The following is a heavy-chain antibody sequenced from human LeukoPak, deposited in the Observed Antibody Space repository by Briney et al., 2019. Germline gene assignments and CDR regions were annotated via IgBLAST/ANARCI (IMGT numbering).Heavy chain of an antibody. CDR3: ARPSVVRGEGWFDP. V-gene: IGHV1-2*02. Sequence: ASVKVSCKASGYTFTGYYMHWVRQAPGQGLESMGWINPKTGGTNYAQKFQGRVTMTRDMSISTAYMELSRLRSDDTAVYYCARPSVVRGEGWFDPWGQGTLVTVSS. J-gene: IGHJ5*02. CDR2: INPKTGGT. CDR1: GYTFTGYY. D-gene: IGHD3-10*01.